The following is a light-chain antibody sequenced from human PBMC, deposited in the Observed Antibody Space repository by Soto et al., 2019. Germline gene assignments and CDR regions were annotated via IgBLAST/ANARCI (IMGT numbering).Light chain of an antibody. CDR1: QSVNNNF. J-gene: IGKJ2*01. CDR3: RQYGSSPYT. Sequence: EIVLTQSPGTLSLSPGERATLSCRASQSVNNNFLAWYQQKPGQAPRLLIYGASSRATGIPDRFSGSGSGTDFTLTISRLEPEDFAVYFCRQYGSSPYTLGQGTKLEIK. V-gene: IGKV3-20*01. CDR2: GAS.